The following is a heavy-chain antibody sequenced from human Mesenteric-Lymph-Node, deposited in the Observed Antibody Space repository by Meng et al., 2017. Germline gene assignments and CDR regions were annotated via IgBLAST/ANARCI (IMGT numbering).Heavy chain of an antibody. V-gene: IGHV4-34*01. D-gene: IGHD5-24*01. J-gene: IGHJ4*02. Sequence: QVQLTVWGAGLLEASENLSLTFAVYGGSFSVYFWSWIRQPPGKGLEWIGEINHSGSTNYNPSLKSRVTISMGKSNNQLSLKLNSATAADTAVYYCATQESRDGHNPYWGQGTLVTASS. CDR2: INHSGST. CDR3: ATQESRDGHNPY. CDR1: GGSFSVYF.